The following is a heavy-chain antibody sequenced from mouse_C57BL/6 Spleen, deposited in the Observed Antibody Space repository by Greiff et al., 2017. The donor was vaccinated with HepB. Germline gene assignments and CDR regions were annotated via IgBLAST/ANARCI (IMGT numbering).Heavy chain of an antibody. CDR2: IDPENGDT. CDR3: TTPYAMDY. Sequence: VQLKHSGAELVRPGASVKLSCTASGFNIKDDYMHWVKQRPEQGLEWIGWIDPENGDTEYASKFQGKATITADTSSNTAYLQLSSLTSEDTAVYYCTTPYAMDYWGQGTSVTVSS. J-gene: IGHJ4*01. CDR1: GFNIKDDY. V-gene: IGHV14-4*01.